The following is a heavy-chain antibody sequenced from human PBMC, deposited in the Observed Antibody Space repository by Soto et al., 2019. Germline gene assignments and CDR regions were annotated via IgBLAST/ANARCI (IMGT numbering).Heavy chain of an antibody. CDR1: GYTFTGYY. CDR3: ARDPLPGVVIHEYYYYYGMDV. J-gene: IGHJ6*02. Sequence: VASVKVSCKASGYTFTGYYMHWVRQAPGQGLEWMGWINPNSGGTNYAQKFQGRVTMTRDTSISTAYMELSRLRSDDTAVYYCARDPLPGVVIHEYYYYYGMDVWGQGTTVTVSS. CDR2: INPNSGGT. D-gene: IGHD3-22*01. V-gene: IGHV1-2*02.